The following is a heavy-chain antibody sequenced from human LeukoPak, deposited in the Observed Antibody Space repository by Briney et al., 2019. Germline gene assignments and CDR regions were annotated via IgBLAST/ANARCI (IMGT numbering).Heavy chain of an antibody. CDR1: GGTFSSYA. V-gene: IGHV1-69*04. CDR3: ASTYSSGWYRTIAFDY. CDR2: IIPILGIA. Sequence: GSSVKVSCKASGGTFSSYAISWVRQAPGQGLEWMGRIIPILGIANYAQKFQGRVTITADKSTSTAYMELSSLRSEDTAVYYCASTYSSGWYRTIAFDYWGQGTLATVSS. J-gene: IGHJ4*02. D-gene: IGHD6-19*01.